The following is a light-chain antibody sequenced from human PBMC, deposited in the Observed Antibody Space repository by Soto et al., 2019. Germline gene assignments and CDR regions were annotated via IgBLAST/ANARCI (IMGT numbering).Light chain of an antibody. CDR1: SSDVGGYNY. CDR3: SSYTSSTSVI. CDR2: DVS. V-gene: IGLV2-14*01. Sequence: QPASVSGSPGQSITISCTGTSSDVGGYNYVSWYQQHPGKAPKLMIYDVSNRPSGVSNRFSGSKSGNTASLTISGLQAEDEADYYCSSYTSSTSVIFGGGTKLTVL. J-gene: IGLJ2*01.